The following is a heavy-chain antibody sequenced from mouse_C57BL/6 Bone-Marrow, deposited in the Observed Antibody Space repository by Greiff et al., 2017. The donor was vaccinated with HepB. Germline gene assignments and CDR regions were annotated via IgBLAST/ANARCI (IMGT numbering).Heavy chain of an antibody. D-gene: IGHD1-1*01. CDR3: ARGTTVVAPFAY. CDR1: GYTFTSYG. J-gene: IGHJ3*01. CDR2: IYPRSGNT. V-gene: IGHV1-81*01. Sequence: VKLQESGAELARPGASVKLSCKASGYTFTSYGISWVKQSTGQGLEWIGEIYPRSGNTYYNEKFKGKATLTADKSSSTAYMELRSLTSEDSAVYFCARGTTVVAPFAYWGQGTLVTVSA.